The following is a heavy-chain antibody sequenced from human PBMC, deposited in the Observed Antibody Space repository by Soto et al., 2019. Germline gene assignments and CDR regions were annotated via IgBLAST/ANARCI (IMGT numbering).Heavy chain of an antibody. D-gene: IGHD5-12*01. CDR1: GGTFSSYA. J-gene: IGHJ4*02. CDR3: ARDSGGDGWLRLIDFDY. V-gene: IGHV1-69*01. Sequence: QVQLVQSGAEVKKPGSSVKVSCKASGGTFSSYAISWVRQAPGQGLEWMGGIIPIFGTANYAQKFQGRVTITADESTSTAYMELSSLRSEDTAVYYCARDSGGDGWLRLIDFDYWGQGTLVTVSS. CDR2: IIPIFGTA.